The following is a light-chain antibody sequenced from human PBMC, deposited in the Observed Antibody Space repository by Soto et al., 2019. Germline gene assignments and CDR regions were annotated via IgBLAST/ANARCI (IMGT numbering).Light chain of an antibody. CDR1: QSVSSY. V-gene: IGKV3-11*01. CDR3: QQRSNWPYT. Sequence: EIVLTQSPATLSLSPGERATLSCRASQSVSSYLAWYQQKPGQAPRLLIYDASNRATAIAARFSGSGYGTDFTPTISSLEPEDFAVYYCQQRSNWPYTFGQGTKLEIK. CDR2: DAS. J-gene: IGKJ2*01.